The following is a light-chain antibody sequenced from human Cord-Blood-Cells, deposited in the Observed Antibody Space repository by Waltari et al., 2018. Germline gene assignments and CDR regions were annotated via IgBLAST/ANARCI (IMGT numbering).Light chain of an antibody. Sequence: QSALTQPRSVSGSPGQSVTISCTGTSSDVCGYNYVSSYQQPPGKAPKPLIYDVSKRPSGVPDRFSDSKSGNTASLTISGLQAEDEADYYCCSYAGSYTLYVFGTGTKVTVL. V-gene: IGLV2-11*01. CDR2: DVS. CDR1: SSDVCGYNY. CDR3: CSYAGSYTLYV. J-gene: IGLJ1*01.